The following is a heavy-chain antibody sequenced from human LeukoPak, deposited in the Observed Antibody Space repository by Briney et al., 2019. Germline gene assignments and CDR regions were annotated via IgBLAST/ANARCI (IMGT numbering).Heavy chain of an antibody. CDR1: GFTFSSYW. CDR3: ARPDCSGDCYQPLD. J-gene: IGHJ4*02. D-gene: IGHD2-21*02. V-gene: IGHV3-48*01. Sequence: PGGSLRPSCAASGFTFSSYWMSWVRQAPGKGLEWVSYISTSGSTIYYAESVKGRFTVSRDNAKNSLYLQMNSLRAEDTAVYYCARPDCSGDCYQPLDWGQGTLVTVSS. CDR2: ISTSGSTI.